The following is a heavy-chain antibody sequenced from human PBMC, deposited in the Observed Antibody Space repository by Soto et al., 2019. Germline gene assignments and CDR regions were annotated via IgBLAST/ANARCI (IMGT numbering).Heavy chain of an antibody. CDR1: GGSISSYY. V-gene: IGHV4-59*01. D-gene: IGHD1-1*01. Sequence: WETLSLTCTVSGGSISSYYWSWIRQPPGKGLEWIGYIYYSGSTNYNPSLKSRVTISVDTSKNQFSLKLSSVTAADTAVYYCARERRTTGSERRGRNYYYMDVWGKGTTVTVSS. CDR3: ARERRTTGSERRGRNYYYMDV. J-gene: IGHJ6*03. CDR2: IYYSGST.